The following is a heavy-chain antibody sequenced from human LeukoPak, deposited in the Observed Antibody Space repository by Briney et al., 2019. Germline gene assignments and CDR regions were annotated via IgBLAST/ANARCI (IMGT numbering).Heavy chain of an antibody. V-gene: IGHV4-59*12. CDR2: IHYSGST. J-gene: IGHJ3*02. Sequence: SETLSLTCTVSGGSISSYYWSWIRQPPGKGLEWIGYIHYSGSTHYNPSLKSRVTISVDTSKNQFSLKLSSVTAADTSVYYCARGSRISLFGVTHMRGSFDIWGQGTMVTVSS. D-gene: IGHD3-3*01. CDR1: GGSISSYY. CDR3: ARGSRISLFGVTHMRGSFDI.